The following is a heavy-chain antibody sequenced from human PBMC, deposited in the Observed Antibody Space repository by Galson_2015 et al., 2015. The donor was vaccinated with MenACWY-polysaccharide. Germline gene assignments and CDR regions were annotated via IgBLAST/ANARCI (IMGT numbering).Heavy chain of an antibody. CDR3: AKDRPLRGLTVFYYGMDV. Sequence: SLRLSCAVSGFTFSVYAIHWVRQAPGKGLEWLAVISYDGSNKYYSDSVRGRFTISRDNSNDMVYLRMNSLRGEDTAVYFCAKDRPLRGLTVFYYGMDVWGRGTAVIVSS. D-gene: IGHD3-10*01. J-gene: IGHJ6*02. CDR2: ISYDGSNK. V-gene: IGHV3-30*18. CDR1: GFTFSVYA.